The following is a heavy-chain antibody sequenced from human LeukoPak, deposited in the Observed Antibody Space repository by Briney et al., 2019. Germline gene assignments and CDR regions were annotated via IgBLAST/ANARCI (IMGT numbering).Heavy chain of an antibody. CDR1: GYTFTVYY. V-gene: IGHV1-2*02. Sequence: ASVKVSFKASGYTFTVYYMHWVRQAPGQGLEWVGWINPNSGGTNYAQKFQGRVTMTRDTSISTAYMEVRRLRSDDTAVYYCAREILTGYAIDYWGQGTLVTVSS. D-gene: IGHD3-9*01. CDR3: AREILTGYAIDY. CDR2: INPNSGGT. J-gene: IGHJ4*02.